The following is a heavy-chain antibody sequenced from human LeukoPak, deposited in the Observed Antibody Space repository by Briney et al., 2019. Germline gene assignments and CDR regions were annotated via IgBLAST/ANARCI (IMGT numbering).Heavy chain of an antibody. J-gene: IGHJ5*02. Sequence: ASVKVSCRASGYTFTTQGITWVRQAPGQGLEFMGWINPKNGYTNYAQNFQGIFTMTTDTPTSTAYMELRSLRSDGTAVYYCARDVSGYYGSGTQGWFDPWGQGTLVTVSS. D-gene: IGHD3-10*01. CDR3: ARDVSGYYGSGTQGWFDP. V-gene: IGHV1-18*01. CDR2: INPKNGYT. CDR1: GYTFTTQG.